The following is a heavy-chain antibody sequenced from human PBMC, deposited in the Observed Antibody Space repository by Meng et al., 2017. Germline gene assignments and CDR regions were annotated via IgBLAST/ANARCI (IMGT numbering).Heavy chain of an antibody. CDR1: GFPFNNYW. V-gene: IGHV3-74*01. CDR3: LDEAPRSDY. D-gene: IGHD1-1*01. J-gene: IGHJ4*02. CDR2: IRGYGSIT. Sequence: GEAGGGLVRPGGCLGLSVADSGFPFNNYWMPWVRQVPGKGLVWVYRIRGYGSITNYADSVKGRFTIARDNAKNTLYLQMNSLRPEDTAVYYCLDEAPRSDYWGQGSLVTVSS.